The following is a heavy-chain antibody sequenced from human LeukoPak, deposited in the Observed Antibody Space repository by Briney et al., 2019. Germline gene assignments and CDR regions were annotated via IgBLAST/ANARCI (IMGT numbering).Heavy chain of an antibody. CDR1: GFTFSSYG. J-gene: IGHJ4*02. CDR2: ISYDGSNK. V-gene: IGHV3-30*18. Sequence: QPGGSLRLSCAASGFTFSSYGMHWVRQAPGKGLEWVAVISYDGSNKYYADSVKGRFTISRDNSKNTLYLQMNSLRAEDTAVYYCAKDQGSGGGHGILTLIFDYWGQGTLVTVSS. D-gene: IGHD3-9*01. CDR3: AKDQGSGGGHGILTLIFDY.